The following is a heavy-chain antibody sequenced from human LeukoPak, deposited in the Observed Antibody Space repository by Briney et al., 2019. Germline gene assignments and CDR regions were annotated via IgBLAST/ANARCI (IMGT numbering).Heavy chain of an antibody. V-gene: IGHV4-59*05. CDR3: ARRRGGMISIDY. Sequence: SETLSLTCTVSGGSISSYYWSWIWQPPGMGLEWIGSIYYSGSTYYNPSLKSRVTISVDTSKNQFSLKLSSVTAADTAVYYCARRRGGMISIDYWGQGTLVTVSS. CDR1: GGSISSYY. J-gene: IGHJ4*02. D-gene: IGHD3-16*01. CDR2: IYYSGST.